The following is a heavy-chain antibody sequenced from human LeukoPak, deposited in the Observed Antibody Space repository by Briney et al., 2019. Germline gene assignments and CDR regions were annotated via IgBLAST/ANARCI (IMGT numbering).Heavy chain of an antibody. CDR2: INTGNGNT. CDR3: ARNTETAIPLPYYFDY. J-gene: IGHJ4*02. D-gene: IGHD2-21*02. CDR1: GYTFTSYA. V-gene: IGHV1-3*04. Sequence: ASVKVSCKASGYTFTSYAMHWVRQAPGQRLECMGWINTGNGNTKYSQKFQGRVTITRDTSASTAYMDLSSLRSEDTAVYYCARNTETAIPLPYYFDYWGQGTLVTVSS.